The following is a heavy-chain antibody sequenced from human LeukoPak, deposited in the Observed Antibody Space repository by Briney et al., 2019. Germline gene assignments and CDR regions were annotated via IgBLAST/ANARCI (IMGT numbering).Heavy chain of an antibody. CDR3: ARAGSGRSPDWFDP. CDR1: GFTFRSYW. D-gene: IGHD1-26*01. J-gene: IGHJ5*02. CDR2: INTNGSST. Sequence: GGSLRLSCAASGFTFRSYWMHWVRQAPGKGLVWVSRINTNGSSTSYADSVKGRFTISRDNAKNTLYLQMNSLRAEDTAVYYCARAGSGRSPDWFDPWGQGTLVTVSS. V-gene: IGHV3-74*01.